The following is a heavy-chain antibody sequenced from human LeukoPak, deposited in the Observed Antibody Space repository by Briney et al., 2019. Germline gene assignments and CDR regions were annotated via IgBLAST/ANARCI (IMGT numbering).Heavy chain of an antibody. CDR3: TTASSNPPGDY. Sequence: GGSLRLSCSASGFTFSSYSMNWVRQAPGKGLEWVSSISSSSSYIYYADSVKGRFTISRDNAKNSLYLQMNSLKTEDTAVYYCTTASSNPPGDYWGQGTLVTVSS. CDR2: ISSSSSYI. V-gene: IGHV3-21*03. CDR1: GFTFSSYS. J-gene: IGHJ4*02. D-gene: IGHD4-11*01.